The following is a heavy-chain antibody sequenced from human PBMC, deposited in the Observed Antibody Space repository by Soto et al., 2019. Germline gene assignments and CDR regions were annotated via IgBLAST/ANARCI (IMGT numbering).Heavy chain of an antibody. CDR2: INHRGST. CDR1: GGSFSGYY. Sequence: SETLSLTCAVYGGSFSGYYWTWIREPPGKGREGIGGINHRGSTNYNPSLKSRVTISVDTSKNQFSLKLSSVTAADTAVYYCARDILLWFGELSYYYYGMDVWGQGTTVT. CDR3: ARDILLWFGELSYYYYGMDV. J-gene: IGHJ6*02. D-gene: IGHD3-10*01. V-gene: IGHV4-34*01.